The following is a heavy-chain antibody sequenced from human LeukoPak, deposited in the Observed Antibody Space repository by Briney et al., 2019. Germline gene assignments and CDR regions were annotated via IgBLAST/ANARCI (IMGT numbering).Heavy chain of an antibody. Sequence: GGSLRLFCVASGFTVSTTYMNWVRQAPGTGLQWVSVLYTGGTTYYADSVKGRFTISRDNSKNTLYLQMNSLRAEDTAMYYCARDLSSGFYYFGYWGQGILVTVSS. V-gene: IGHV3-53*01. D-gene: IGHD3-22*01. J-gene: IGHJ4*02. CDR3: ARDLSSGFYYFGY. CDR2: LYTGGTT. CDR1: GFTVSTTY.